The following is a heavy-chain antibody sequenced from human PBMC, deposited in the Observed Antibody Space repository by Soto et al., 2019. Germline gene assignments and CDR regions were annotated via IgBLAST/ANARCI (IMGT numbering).Heavy chain of an antibody. Sequence: PSETLSLTCTVSGGSISSYYWSWIRQPPGKGLEWIGYIYYSGSTYYNPSLKSRVTISVDTSKNQFSLKLSSVTAADTAVYYCAMFLPPYYYDSSGYEGLYYFDYWGQGTLVTVSS. V-gene: IGHV4-59*08. D-gene: IGHD3-22*01. CDR1: GGSISSYY. J-gene: IGHJ4*02. CDR3: AMFLPPYYYDSSGYEGLYYFDY. CDR2: IYYSGST.